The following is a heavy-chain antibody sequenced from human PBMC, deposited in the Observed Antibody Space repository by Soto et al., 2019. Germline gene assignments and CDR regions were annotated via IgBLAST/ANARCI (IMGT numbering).Heavy chain of an antibody. Sequence: QVQLVESGGGLVQPGGSLRLSCAASGFTFSDYYMSWIRQAPGKGLEWVSCISSSSSCTNYADSVKGRFTISRDNAKNVLYLQINSPRAEDTAVYYCAREYPSGGYSYRGPLQNGFDPWGQGTLVTVSS. J-gene: IGHJ5*02. CDR2: ISSSSSCT. V-gene: IGHV3-11*06. CDR3: AREYPSGGYSYRGPLQNGFDP. D-gene: IGHD5-18*01. CDR1: GFTFSDYY.